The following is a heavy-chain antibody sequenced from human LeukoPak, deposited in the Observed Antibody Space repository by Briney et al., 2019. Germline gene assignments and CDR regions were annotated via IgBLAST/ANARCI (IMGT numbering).Heavy chain of an antibody. V-gene: IGHV3-23*01. Sequence: PGGSLRLSCAASGFTFSSYAMNWVRQAPGKGLEWVSGITGSGGNTYYADSVKGRFTISRDNSKNTLYLQMNSLRDEDTAVYCCAKKFSSAWYLDDWGQGTLVTVSS. CDR3: AKKFSSAWYLDD. J-gene: IGHJ4*02. CDR1: GFTFSSYA. CDR2: ITGSGGNT. D-gene: IGHD6-19*01.